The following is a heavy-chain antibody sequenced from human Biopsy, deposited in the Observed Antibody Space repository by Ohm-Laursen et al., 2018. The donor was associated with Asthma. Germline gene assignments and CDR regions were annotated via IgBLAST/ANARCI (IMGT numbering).Heavy chain of an antibody. V-gene: IGHV4-39*01. CDR3: ARHWSGNDWHDMYTWFDP. Sequence: SDTLSLTCTVSGDSLRSTNYWAWVRQPPGNRLEWSGSVYHSGETYYSSSLRSRLTMSVDTSRNQFSLRLTSVTAADTAVYFCARHWSGNDWHDMYTWFDPWGLGTLVTVSS. D-gene: IGHD1-1*01. J-gene: IGHJ5*02. CDR2: VYHSGET. CDR1: GDSLRSTNY.